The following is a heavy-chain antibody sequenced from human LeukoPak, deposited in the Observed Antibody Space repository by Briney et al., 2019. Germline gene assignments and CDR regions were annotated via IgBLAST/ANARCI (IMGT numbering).Heavy chain of an antibody. J-gene: IGHJ4*02. V-gene: IGHV1-8*01. CDR1: GYTFTSYD. CDR3: ARGSFWGGTFDY. Sequence: ASVKVSCKASGYTFTSYDINWVRQATGQGLEWMGWMNPNSGNTGYAQKFQGRVTMTRNTSISTAYMELSSLRSEDTAVYYCARGSFWGGTFDYWGQGTLVTVSS. D-gene: IGHD3-3*01. CDR2: MNPNSGNT.